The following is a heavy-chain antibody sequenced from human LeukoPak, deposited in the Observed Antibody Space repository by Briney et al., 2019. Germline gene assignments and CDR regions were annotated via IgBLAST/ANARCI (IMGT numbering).Heavy chain of an antibody. J-gene: IGHJ5*02. Sequence: ASVKVSCKASGYTFTNYDVNWVRQATGQGLEWMEWMNPNSGYTGHAQKFQGRVTMTRNTSISTAYMELSSLRSEDTAVYYCARGPAASHRNWFDPWGQGTLVTVSS. V-gene: IGHV1-8*01. D-gene: IGHD2-15*01. CDR1: GYTFTNYD. CDR2: MNPNSGYT. CDR3: ARGPAASHRNWFDP.